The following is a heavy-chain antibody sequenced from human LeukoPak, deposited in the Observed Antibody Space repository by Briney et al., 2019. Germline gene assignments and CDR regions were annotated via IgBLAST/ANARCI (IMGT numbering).Heavy chain of an antibody. CDR1: GFTFSDYW. Sequence: GGSLRLSCAASGFTFSDYWMPWVRQAPGKGLVWVSRINIDGSDTTYADSVKGRVTISRDNAKSTLYLQMNRLRVEDTAVYFCARDRSPTNGGFDYWGQGTLVTVSS. CDR3: ARDRSPTNGGFDY. J-gene: IGHJ4*02. CDR2: INIDGSDT. D-gene: IGHD7-27*01. V-gene: IGHV3-74*03.